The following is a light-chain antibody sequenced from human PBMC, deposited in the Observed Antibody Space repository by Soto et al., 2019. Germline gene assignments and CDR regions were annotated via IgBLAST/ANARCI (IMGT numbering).Light chain of an antibody. CDR2: DNN. V-gene: IGLV1-51*01. J-gene: IGLJ1*01. CDR3: GTWDSSLSAYV. CDR1: SSNIGYNY. Sequence: QSVLTQPPSVSAAPGQKVSISCSGSSSNIGYNYVSWYQHLPGTAPKLLIYDNNKRPSGIPDRVSGSKSGTSATLGITGLQTGDEADYYCGTWDSSLSAYVFGTGTKVTVL.